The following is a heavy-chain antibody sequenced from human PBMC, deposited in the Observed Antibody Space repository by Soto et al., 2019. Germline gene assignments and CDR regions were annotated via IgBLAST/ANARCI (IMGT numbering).Heavy chain of an antibody. D-gene: IGHD6-6*01. V-gene: IGHV4-31*03. CDR3: ARDTRQQLVGYYYYGMDV. CDR1: GGSISSGGYY. J-gene: IGHJ6*02. CDR2: IYYSGST. Sequence: SETLSLTCTVSGGSISSGGYYWSWIRQHPGKCLEWIGYIYYSGSTYYNPSLKSRVTISVDTSKNQFSLKLSSVTAADTAVYYCARDTRQQLVGYYYYGMDVWGQGTTVTVSS.